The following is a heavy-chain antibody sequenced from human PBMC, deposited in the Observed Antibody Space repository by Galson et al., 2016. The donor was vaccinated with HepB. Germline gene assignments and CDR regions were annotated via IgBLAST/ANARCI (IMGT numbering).Heavy chain of an antibody. CDR1: GYIFTGYY. CDR3: ARGKAYYYGSGSYFDY. Sequence: SVKVSCKASGYIFTGYYMHWVRQAPGQGLEWMGWINPNSGGTNYAQKFQGRVTMTRDTPVSTAYMELSRLTSDDTAVYYCARGKAYYYGSGSYFDYWGQGTLITVSS. V-gene: IGHV1-2*02. CDR2: INPNSGGT. J-gene: IGHJ4*02. D-gene: IGHD3-10*01.